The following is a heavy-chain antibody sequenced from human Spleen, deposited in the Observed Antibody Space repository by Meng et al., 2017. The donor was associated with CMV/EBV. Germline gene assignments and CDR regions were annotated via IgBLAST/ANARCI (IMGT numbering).Heavy chain of an antibody. CDR2: ITGSNDHP. V-gene: IGHV3-21*01. Sequence: SCAASGFTFNSHSMNWVRQAPGKGLEWVASITGSNDHPKYAPSVKGLFTISRDNARNSLYLQMTSLRVEDTAVYYCARDLYGGNWFDPWGQGTLVTVSS. CDR1: GFTFNSHS. J-gene: IGHJ5*02. CDR3: ARDLYGGNWFDP. D-gene: IGHD4-23*01.